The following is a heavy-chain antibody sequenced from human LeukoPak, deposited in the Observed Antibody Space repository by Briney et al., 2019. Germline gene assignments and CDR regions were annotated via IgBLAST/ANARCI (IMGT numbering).Heavy chain of an antibody. CDR1: GFTFSSYG. D-gene: IGHD2-15*01. CDR2: ISYDGSNR. Sequence: GGSLRLSCAASGFTFSSYGMHWVRQAPGKGLEWVAVISYDGSNRYYADSVKGRFTISRDNSKNTLYLQMNSLRAEDTAVYYCARGASVVVARYYYFDYWGQGTLVTVSS. V-gene: IGHV3-30*03. J-gene: IGHJ4*02. CDR3: ARGASVVVARYYYFDY.